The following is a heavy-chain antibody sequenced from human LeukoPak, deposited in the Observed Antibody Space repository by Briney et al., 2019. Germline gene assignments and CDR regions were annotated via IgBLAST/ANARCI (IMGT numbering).Heavy chain of an antibody. D-gene: IGHD6-19*01. V-gene: IGHV3-9*01. Sequence: GGSLRLSCAGSGFIFNNYAMHWVRQPPGKGLEWVSGISWNSGSIDYADSVKGRFTFSRDNAKNSLYLQMNSLRVEDTAFYYCAKDNRRHYTSGPNPDSLHWGQGALVTVSS. J-gene: IGHJ4*02. CDR3: AKDNRRHYTSGPNPDSLH. CDR1: GFIFNNYA. CDR2: ISWNSGSI.